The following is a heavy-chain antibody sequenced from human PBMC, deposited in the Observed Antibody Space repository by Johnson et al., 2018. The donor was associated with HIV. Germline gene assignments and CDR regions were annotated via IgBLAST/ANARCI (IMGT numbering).Heavy chain of an antibody. CDR2: LYSGGST. Sequence: VLLVESGGGLVQPGGSLRLSCAASGITVGTNYMSWVRQAPGKGLARVALLYSGGSTYYADSVKGRFTISRDNSKNTLYLQLNSLRAEDTAVYYCARERGGRHTFDIWGQGTMVAVSS. V-gene: IGHV3-66*02. J-gene: IGHJ3*02. CDR1: GITVGTNY. D-gene: IGHD2-21*01. CDR3: ARERGGRHTFDI.